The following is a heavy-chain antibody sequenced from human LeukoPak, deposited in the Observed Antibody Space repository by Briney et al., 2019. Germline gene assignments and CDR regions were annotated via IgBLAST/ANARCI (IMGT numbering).Heavy chain of an antibody. J-gene: IGHJ6*02. Sequence: SVKVSCMASGSIFSNYAITWVRQAPGQGLEWMGRIIPMLGVANNAENFQDRVTINADKSTNTMYMELSSLRSEDTAVYYCARERSDCSGSACYSRNRNHSGLDVWGQGTTVTVSS. D-gene: IGHD2-15*01. CDR1: GSIFSNYA. CDR2: IIPMLGVA. CDR3: ARERSDCSGSACYSRNRNHSGLDV. V-gene: IGHV1-69*04.